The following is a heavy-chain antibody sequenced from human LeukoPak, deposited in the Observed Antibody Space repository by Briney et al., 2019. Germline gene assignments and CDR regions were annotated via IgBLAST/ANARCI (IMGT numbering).Heavy chain of an antibody. CDR2: IIPIFGTA. V-gene: IGHV1-69*05. J-gene: IGHJ5*02. CDR1: GGTFSSYA. Sequence: ASVKVSCKASGGTFSSYAISWVRQAPGQGLEWMGGIIPIFGTANYAQKFQGRVTVTTDESTSTAYMELSSLRSEDTAVYYCARGGFLEWLSSWFDPWGQGTLVTVSS. D-gene: IGHD3-3*01. CDR3: ARGGFLEWLSSWFDP.